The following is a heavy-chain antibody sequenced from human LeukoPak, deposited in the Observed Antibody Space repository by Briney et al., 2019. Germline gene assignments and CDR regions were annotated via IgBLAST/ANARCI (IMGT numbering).Heavy chain of an antibody. CDR1: GVILRDHA. CDR3: ANLIFGRIVGATKGDDAFDI. Sequence: GGSLRLSCVGSGVILRDHAMHWVRQAPGKGLEWVSGIYWNGDGIDYADSVKGRFTTSRDNAKNSLYLQMNSLRAEDTALYYCANLIFGRIVGATKGDDAFDIWGQGTMVTVSS. CDR2: IYWNGDGI. V-gene: IGHV3-9*01. J-gene: IGHJ3*02. D-gene: IGHD1-26*01.